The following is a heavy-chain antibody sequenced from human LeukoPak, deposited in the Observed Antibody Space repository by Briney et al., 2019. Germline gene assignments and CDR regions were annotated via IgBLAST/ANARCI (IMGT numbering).Heavy chain of an antibody. J-gene: IGHJ3*02. Sequence: TGGSLRLSFAAPGFTFSDYGMNWVGQAPGKGLEWISYIRISSGNTKYADSVKGRFTISGDNAKNSLYLQMNSLRAEDTAVYYCRADGGGAFDIWGQGTMVTVSS. CDR2: IRISSGNT. D-gene: IGHD3-10*01. CDR3: RADGGGAFDI. CDR1: GFTFSDYG. V-gene: IGHV3-11*03.